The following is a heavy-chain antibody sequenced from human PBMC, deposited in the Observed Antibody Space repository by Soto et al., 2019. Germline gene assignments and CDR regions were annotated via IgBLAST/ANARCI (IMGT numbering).Heavy chain of an antibody. CDR2: IIPIFGTA. Sequence: GASVKVSCKASGGTFSSYAISWVRQAPGQGLEWMGGIIPIFGTANYAQKFQGRVTITADESTSTAYMELSSLRSEDTAVYYCARDRHSSSWNYFDYWGQGTLVTVSS. D-gene: IGHD6-13*01. V-gene: IGHV1-69*13. J-gene: IGHJ4*02. CDR1: GGTFSSYA. CDR3: ARDRHSSSWNYFDY.